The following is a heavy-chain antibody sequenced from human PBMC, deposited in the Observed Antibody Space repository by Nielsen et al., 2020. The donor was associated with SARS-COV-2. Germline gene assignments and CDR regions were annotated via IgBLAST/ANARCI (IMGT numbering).Heavy chain of an antibody. CDR1: GFTFSSYS. Sequence: GESLKISCAASGFTFSSYSMNWVRQAPGKGLEWVSSISSSSSYIYYADSVKGRFTISRDNAKNSLYLQMNSLRAEDTAVYYCASMVGCTNGVCQYFDYWGQGTLVTVSS. J-gene: IGHJ4*02. CDR2: ISSSSSYI. V-gene: IGHV3-21*01. D-gene: IGHD2-8*01. CDR3: ASMVGCTNGVCQYFDY.